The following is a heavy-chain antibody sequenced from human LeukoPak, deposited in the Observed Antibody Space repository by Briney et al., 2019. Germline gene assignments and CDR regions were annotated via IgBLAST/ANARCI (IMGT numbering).Heavy chain of an antibody. CDR3: ARDPGGSSSEYFDY. CDR1: GYTFTSYG. V-gene: IGHV1-18*01. J-gene: IGHJ4*02. Sequence: ASVKVSCKASGYTFTSYGISWVRQAPGQGLEWMGWISAYNGNTNYAQKLQGRVTMTTDTSTSTAYMELRSLRSDDTAMYYCARDPGGSSSEYFDYWGQGTLVTVSS. CDR2: ISAYNGNT. D-gene: IGHD6-13*01.